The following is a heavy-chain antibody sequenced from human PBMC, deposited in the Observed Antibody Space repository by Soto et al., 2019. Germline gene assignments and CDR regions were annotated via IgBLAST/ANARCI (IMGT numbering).Heavy chain of an antibody. D-gene: IGHD4-17*01. CDR2: ISYDGSNK. V-gene: IGHV3-30*18. CDR3: AKDLGQWVTTEYYFDY. J-gene: IGHJ4*02. Sequence: QVQLVESGGGVIQPGRSLRLSCAAPGFTFSNYPMHWVRQAPGKGLEWVAVISYDGSNKYYSDSVKGRFTISRDNSKNTLYLQKDSLTAEDTAVYYCAKDLGQWVTTEYYFDYWGQGTLVTVSS. CDR1: GFTFSNYP.